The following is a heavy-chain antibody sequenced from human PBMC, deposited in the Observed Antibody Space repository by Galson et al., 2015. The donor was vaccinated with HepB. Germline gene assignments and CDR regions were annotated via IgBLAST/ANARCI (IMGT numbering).Heavy chain of an antibody. V-gene: IGHV5-10-1*01. CDR1: EYNFTSYY. CDR2: IDPTDSYT. Sequence: QSGAEVTKPGESLRISCQGSEYNFTSYYISWVRQMPGKGLEWMGRIDPTDSYTNYSPSFQGHVTISADKSISTAYLQWSSLKASDTAMYYCARHYCSGSSCYSSTDAFDIWGQGTMVTVSS. CDR3: ARHYCSGSSCYSSTDAFDI. D-gene: IGHD2-15*01. J-gene: IGHJ3*02.